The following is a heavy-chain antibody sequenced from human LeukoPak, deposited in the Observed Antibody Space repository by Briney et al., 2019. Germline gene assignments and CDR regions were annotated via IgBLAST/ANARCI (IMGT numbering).Heavy chain of an antibody. CDR1: GGSISSGGYS. V-gene: IGHV4-30-2*01. J-gene: IGHJ4*02. Sequence: SQTLSLTCAVSGGSISSGGYSWSWIRQPPGKGLEWIGYIYHSGSTNYNPSLKSRVTISVDTSKNQFSLKLSSVTAADTAVYYCARGVPGYWGQGMLVTVSS. CDR2: IYHSGST. CDR3: ARGVPGY.